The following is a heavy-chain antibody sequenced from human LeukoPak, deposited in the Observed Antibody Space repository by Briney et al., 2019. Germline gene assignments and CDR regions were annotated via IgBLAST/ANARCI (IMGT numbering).Heavy chain of an antibody. CDR1: GYTFTSYA. J-gene: IGHJ4*02. D-gene: IGHD5-18*01. Sequence: ASVKVSCKASGYTFTSYAISWVRQAPGQGLEWMGRIIPIFGTANYAQKFQGRVTITTDESTSTAYMELSSLRSEDTAVYYCAREGYSYGLEFPYYFDYWGQGTLVTVSS. V-gene: IGHV1-69*05. CDR3: AREGYSYGLEFPYYFDY. CDR2: IIPIFGTA.